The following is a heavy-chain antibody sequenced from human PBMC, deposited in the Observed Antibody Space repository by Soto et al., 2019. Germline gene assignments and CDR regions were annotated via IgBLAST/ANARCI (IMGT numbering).Heavy chain of an antibody. CDR3: ARGDSVGSTCYSLAGSYIYYMAV. Sequence: EVQLVESGGGLVQPGGSLRLSCAASGFTFSNYWMYWVRQAPGKGLEWVSRINSDGSVSSHADSVRGRLTISRDNVKNPLYLLIDSLGAEDAAVYFCARGDSVGSTCYSLAGSYIYYMAVWGKGTTVTVFS. V-gene: IGHV3-74*02. J-gene: IGHJ6*03. CDR1: GFTFSNYW. CDR2: INSDGSVS. D-gene: IGHD2-15*01.